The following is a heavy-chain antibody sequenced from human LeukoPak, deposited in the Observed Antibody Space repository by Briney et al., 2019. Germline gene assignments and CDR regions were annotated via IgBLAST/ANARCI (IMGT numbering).Heavy chain of an antibody. CDR2: ISNSGNTM. V-gene: IGHV3-11*01. D-gene: IGHD2-2*01. CDR3: ARDRRYCSSTSCFRTYFDY. CDR1: GLTFSDYY. Sequence: GGSLRLSCAATGLTFSDYYMSLIRQAPGKGLEWVSYISNSGNTMYYADSVKGRFTISRDNAKNSLYLQMNSLRAEDTAVYYCARDRRYCSSTSCFRTYFDYWGQGTLVTVSS. J-gene: IGHJ4*02.